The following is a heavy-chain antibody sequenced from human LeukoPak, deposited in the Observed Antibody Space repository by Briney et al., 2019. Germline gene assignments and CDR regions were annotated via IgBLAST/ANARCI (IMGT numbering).Heavy chain of an antibody. CDR1: GFTFSNYG. CDR3: AKRLSETNYNGLDV. CDR2: ISGSGGAT. J-gene: IGHJ6*02. D-gene: IGHD2-8*01. V-gene: IGHV3-23*01. Sequence: GVSLRLSCAASGFTFSNYGMGWVRQAPGKGLEGVAGISGSGGATDYADFVKGRFTVSRDNSKNTLFLQMNTLRAGDPAVYYCAKRLSETNYNGLDVWGQGTTVTVSS.